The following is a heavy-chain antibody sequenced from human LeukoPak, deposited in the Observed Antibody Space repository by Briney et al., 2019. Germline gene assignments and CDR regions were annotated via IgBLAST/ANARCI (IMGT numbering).Heavy chain of an antibody. CDR2: ISWNSGSI. CDR3: AKDRFEVVGATQIDY. Sequence: PGGSLRLSCAASGFTFYDYAMHWVRQAPGKGLEWVSGISWNSGSIGYADSVKGRFTISRDNAKNSLYLQMNSLRAEDTALYYCAKDRFEVVGATQIDYWGQGTLVTVSS. V-gene: IGHV3-9*01. D-gene: IGHD1-26*01. CDR1: GFTFYDYA. J-gene: IGHJ4*02.